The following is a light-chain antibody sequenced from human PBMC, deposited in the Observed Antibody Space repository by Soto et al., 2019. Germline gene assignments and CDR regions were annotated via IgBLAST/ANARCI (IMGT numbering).Light chain of an antibody. CDR3: CSYAGGFTPNHV. J-gene: IGLJ1*01. CDR2: EVN. Sequence: QSALTQPASVSGSPGQSITISCTGTSSDVGTYNPVSWYQQHPGKAPKLIIYEVNKRPSGVSNRFSGSKSGNTASLTISGLQAEDGADYHCCSYAGGFTPNHVFGTGTKSPS. CDR1: SSDVGTYNP. V-gene: IGLV2-23*02.